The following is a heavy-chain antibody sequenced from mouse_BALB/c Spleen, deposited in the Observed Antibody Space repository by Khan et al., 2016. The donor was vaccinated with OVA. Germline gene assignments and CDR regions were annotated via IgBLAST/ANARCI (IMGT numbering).Heavy chain of an antibody. CDR2: ISDGGSYT. D-gene: IGHD2-14*01. J-gene: IGHJ3*01. CDR3: TRGGYGAFGY. CDR1: GFTFSDYY. Sequence: EVELVESGGGLVKPGGSLKLSCAASGFTFSDYYMYWVRQTPEKRLEWVATISDGGSYTYFPDSVEGRFTISRDNAKNTLYLHLISLTSEAPAMYYCTRGGYGAFGYWGQGTLVTVSA. V-gene: IGHV5-4*02.